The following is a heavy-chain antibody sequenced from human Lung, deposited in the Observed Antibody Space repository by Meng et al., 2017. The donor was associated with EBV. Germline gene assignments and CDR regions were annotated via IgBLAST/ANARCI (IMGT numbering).Heavy chain of an antibody. V-gene: IGHV7-4-1*02. CDR3: ARDKIAVAGITGDY. J-gene: IGHJ4*02. D-gene: IGHD6-19*01. Sequence: QVRLVQAWADFKKPGALAKVPCKVAEYTFTSYAMNGLRQAPGQGLEWMGWINTNTGNPTYAQGFTGRFVFSLDTSVSTAYLQISSLKAEDTAVYYCARDKIAVAGITGDYWGQGTLVTVSS. CDR1: EYTFTSYA. CDR2: INTNTGNP.